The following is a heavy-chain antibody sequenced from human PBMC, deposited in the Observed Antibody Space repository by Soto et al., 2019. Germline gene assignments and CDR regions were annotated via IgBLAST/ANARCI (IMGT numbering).Heavy chain of an antibody. J-gene: IGHJ4*02. CDR1: GFPFTNYW. CDR2: IKQDGSEK. CDR3: ARAWRDSRSSDLFDC. Sequence: ESGGGLVQPGGSLRLSCAASGFPFTNYWMSWVRQAPGKGLEWVANIKQDGSEKYYVDSVKGRFTLSRDNAKNSLYLQMNSLRAEDTAVYYCARAWRDSRSSDLFDCWGQGTLVTVSS. D-gene: IGHD6-6*01. V-gene: IGHV3-7*03.